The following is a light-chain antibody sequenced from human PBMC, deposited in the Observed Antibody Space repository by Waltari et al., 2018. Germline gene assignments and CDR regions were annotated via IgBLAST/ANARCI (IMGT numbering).Light chain of an antibody. V-gene: IGKV3-20*01. J-gene: IGKJ4*01. CDR2: GAS. CDR1: QYITGSW. CDR3: QQYDGSVVT. Sequence: EIVLTQSPGTLSLSPGERVTLSCTASQYITGSWVTWYQQKPGQAPRLLIYGASSRATGIPDRFSGSGSGTDFTLTISRLEPEDSAVYYCQQYDGSVVTFGGGTKVEIK.